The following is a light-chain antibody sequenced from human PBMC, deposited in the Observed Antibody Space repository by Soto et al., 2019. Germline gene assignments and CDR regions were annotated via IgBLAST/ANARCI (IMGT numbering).Light chain of an antibody. CDR2: AAS. Sequence: DIQLTQSPSFLSASVGDRVTITCRASQGISSYLAWYQQKPGKAPKLLIYAASTLQSGVPSRFRGSGSGTEFTLTISSLQPEDFATYYCQQLNSYTRTFGQGTKVEIK. J-gene: IGKJ1*01. CDR1: QGISSY. CDR3: QQLNSYTRT. V-gene: IGKV1-9*01.